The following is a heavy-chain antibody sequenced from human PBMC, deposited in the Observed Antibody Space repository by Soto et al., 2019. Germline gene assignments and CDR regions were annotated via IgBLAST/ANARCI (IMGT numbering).Heavy chain of an antibody. Sequence: SETLPLTCTVSSGYIINYYWSWIRKPPGKGLEWIGYIYYTGSTNYNPSLKTRVAISMDTSKNQFSLNLSSVTAADTAVYYCARPRKRIDPVLRFLEWLFPLDYWGQGTLVTVSS. CDR1: SGYIINYY. CDR2: IYYTGST. V-gene: IGHV4-59*01. J-gene: IGHJ4*02. D-gene: IGHD3-3*01. CDR3: ARPRKRIDPVLRFLEWLFPLDY.